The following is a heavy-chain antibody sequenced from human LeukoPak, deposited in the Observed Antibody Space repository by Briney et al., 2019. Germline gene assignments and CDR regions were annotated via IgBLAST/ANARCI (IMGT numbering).Heavy chain of an antibody. CDR1: GFTFSSYS. Sequence: GGSLRLSCAASGFTFSSYSMNWVRQAPGKGLEWVSGIRGSGGSTYYADSVKGRFTISRDNSKNTLYLQMNSLRAEDTAVYYCAKDCSGSGSSMDVWGQGTTVTVSS. CDR2: IRGSGGST. V-gene: IGHV3-23*01. D-gene: IGHD3-10*01. CDR3: AKDCSGSGSSMDV. J-gene: IGHJ6*02.